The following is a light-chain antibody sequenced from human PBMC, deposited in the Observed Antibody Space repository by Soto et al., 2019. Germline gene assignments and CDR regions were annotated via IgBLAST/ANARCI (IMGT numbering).Light chain of an antibody. CDR3: QQYDNLPWT. V-gene: IGKV1-33*01. CDR2: DAS. Sequence: DIQMTQSPSSLSASVGDRVTITCRASQSIRNDLNWYQQKPGKAPKLLIYDASNLETGVPSRFSGSGSGTDFTFTISSLQPEDIATYYCQQYDNLPWTFGQGTKVDIK. CDR1: QSIRND. J-gene: IGKJ1*01.